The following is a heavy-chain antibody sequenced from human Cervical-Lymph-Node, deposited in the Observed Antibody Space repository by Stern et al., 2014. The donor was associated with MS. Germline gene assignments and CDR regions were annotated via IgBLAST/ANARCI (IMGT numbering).Heavy chain of an antibody. CDR1: GFSLNTREAC. Sequence: ESGPALVKPTQTLKLGCTFSGFSLNTREACVSWSRQPPGKALEWLALIDWADDKYYNAVLKTRLAISKDTSKNQVVLTMTNMDPVDTATYYCARTLNCDEFSWYFDLGPWLPGHCLL. CDR3: ARTLNCDEFSWYFDL. D-gene: IGHD1-1*01. CDR2: IDWADDK. V-gene: IGHV2-70*01. J-gene: IGHJ2*01.